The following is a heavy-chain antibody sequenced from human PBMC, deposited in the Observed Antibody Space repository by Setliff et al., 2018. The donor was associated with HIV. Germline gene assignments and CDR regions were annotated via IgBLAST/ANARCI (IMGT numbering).Heavy chain of an antibody. CDR2: ISAYNGNT. J-gene: IGHJ3*02. Sequence: ASVKVSCKASGYTFTNYDINWVRQAPGQGLEWMGWISAYNGNTNYAQKLQGRVTMTEDTSTDTAYMALSSLRSEDTAMYYCATSGFYDILTGPTPGVFDIWGQGTMVTVSS. CDR1: GYTFTNYD. CDR3: ATSGFYDILTGPTPGVFDI. D-gene: IGHD3-9*01. V-gene: IGHV1-18*01.